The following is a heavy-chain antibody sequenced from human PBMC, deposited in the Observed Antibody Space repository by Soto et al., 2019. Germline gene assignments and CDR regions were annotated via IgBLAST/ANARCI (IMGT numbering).Heavy chain of an antibody. CDR2: ISGSGGTT. V-gene: IGHV3-23*01. J-gene: IGHJ4*02. CDR3: AKVSSSVFDY. Sequence: GGSLRLSCAASGLTFSSYAMSWVRQAPGKGLEWVSAISGSGGTTYYADSVKGRFTISRDNSKNTLYLQMNSLKAEDTAVYFCAKVSSSVFDYWGQGTLVTVSS. CDR1: GLTFSSYA. D-gene: IGHD6-25*01.